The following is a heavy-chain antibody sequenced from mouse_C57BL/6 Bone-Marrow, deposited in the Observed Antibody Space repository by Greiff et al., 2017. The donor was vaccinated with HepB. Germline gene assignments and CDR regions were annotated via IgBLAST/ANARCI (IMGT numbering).Heavy chain of an antibody. Sequence: EADGGLVQPKGSLTLSCAASGFTFNTYAMHWVRQAPGKSLEWVARIRSKSSNYATYYADSVKDRFTISRDDSQSMLYLQMNNLKTEDTAMYYCVREGNWDYFDYWGQGTTLTVSS. CDR3: VREGNWDYFDY. J-gene: IGHJ2*01. D-gene: IGHD4-1*01. CDR2: IRSKSSNYAT. V-gene: IGHV10-3*01. CDR1: GFTFNTYA.